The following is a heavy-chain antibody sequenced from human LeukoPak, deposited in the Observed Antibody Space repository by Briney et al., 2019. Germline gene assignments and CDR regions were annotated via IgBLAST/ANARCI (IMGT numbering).Heavy chain of an antibody. CDR1: GFTFSDYY. CDR3: ARDHAYRADY. CDR2: ISSGGSTI. D-gene: IGHD2-2*01. J-gene: IGHJ4*02. Sequence: GGSLRLSCAVSGFTFSDYYMSWIRQAPGKGLEWVSYISSGGSTISHADSVKGRFTISRDNAENSLYLQMNSLRAEDTAVYYCARDHAYRADYWGQGTLVTVSS. V-gene: IGHV3-11*01.